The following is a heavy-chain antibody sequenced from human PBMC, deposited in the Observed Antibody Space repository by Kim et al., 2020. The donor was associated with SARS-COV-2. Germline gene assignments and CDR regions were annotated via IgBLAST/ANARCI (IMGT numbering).Heavy chain of an antibody. Sequence: SETLSLTCTVSGGSISSNYWSWIRQPPGKGLEWIGYIFYIGSANYNLSLKSRVTIPLDTPTNQLSLKLSSSTAAATAADYCPRDPTTGPHSALDSWGQG. V-gene: IGHV4-59*01. CDR1: GGSISSNY. CDR2: IFYIGSA. CDR3: PRDPTTGPHSALDS. J-gene: IGHJ4*02. D-gene: IGHD1-1*01.